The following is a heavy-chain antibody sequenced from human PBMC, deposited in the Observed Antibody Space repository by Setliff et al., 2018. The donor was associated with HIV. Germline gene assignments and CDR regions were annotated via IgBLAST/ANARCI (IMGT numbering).Heavy chain of an antibody. Sequence: SETLSLTCTVXGGSISSRSYFWAWIRQAPGKGLGGXGXXYYSGSTYYNPSXXSRVTISXDTSKNXXXLKLSSVTAADXAVYSCARPRYXYGTPPAXYIWGRGT. CDR3: ARPRYXYGTPPAXYI. D-gene: IGHD5-18*01. CDR1: GGSISSRSYF. V-gene: IGHV4-39*01. J-gene: IGHJ3*02. CDR2: XYYSGST.